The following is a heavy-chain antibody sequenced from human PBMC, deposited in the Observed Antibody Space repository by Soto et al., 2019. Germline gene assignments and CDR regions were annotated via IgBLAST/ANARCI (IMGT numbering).Heavy chain of an antibody. D-gene: IGHD2-21*02. J-gene: IGHJ2*01. CDR3: ARVASEIVVTADWYFDL. Sequence: QVQLVQSGAEVKKPGSSVRVSCKASGGTFSSYAISWVRQAPGQGLEWMGGIIPIFGTANYAQKFQGRVTITADESMSTAYMELSSLGSDDTAVYYCARVASEIVVTADWYFDLWGRGTLVTVSS. CDR2: IIPIFGTA. V-gene: IGHV1-69*01. CDR1: GGTFSSYA.